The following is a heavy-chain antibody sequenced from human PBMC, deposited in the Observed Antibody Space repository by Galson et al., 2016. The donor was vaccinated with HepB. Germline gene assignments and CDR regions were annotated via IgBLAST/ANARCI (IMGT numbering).Heavy chain of an antibody. CDR1: GGSFSGSY. J-gene: IGHJ6*04. V-gene: IGHV4-34*01. Sequence: SETLSLTCAVYGGSFSGSYWSWIRQPPGKGLEWIEEISHSGNTYYNPSLKSRVTISVDTSKSQFSLKLSSVTAADTAVFYCARGRTTRKFSSSSYYSAMDVWGKGTTVTVSS. D-gene: IGHD6-6*01. CDR2: ISHSGNT. CDR3: ARGRTTRKFSSSSYYSAMDV.